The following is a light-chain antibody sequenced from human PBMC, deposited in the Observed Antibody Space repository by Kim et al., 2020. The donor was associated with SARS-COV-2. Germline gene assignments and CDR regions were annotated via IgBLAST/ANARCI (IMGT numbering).Light chain of an antibody. CDR3: SSYTSNSTLI. V-gene: IGLV2-14*03. CDR2: DVS. J-gene: IGLJ1*01. CDR1: SSDVGGYNY. Sequence: GQSFTISCTGTSSDVGGYNYVSWYQQHPGKAPKLMIYDVSNRPSGVSNRFSGSKSGNTASLTISGLQAEDEADYYCSSYTSNSTLIFGTGTKVTVL.